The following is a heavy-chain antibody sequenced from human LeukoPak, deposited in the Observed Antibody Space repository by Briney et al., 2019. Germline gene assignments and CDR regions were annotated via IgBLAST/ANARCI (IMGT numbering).Heavy chain of an antibody. CDR1: GGSISRGGYS. V-gene: IGHV4-30-4*07. Sequence: PSETLSLPCAVSGGSISRGGYSWSWIRQPPGQGLEWIGYFYCSASTYYDPSLKSRVTTSLDTSKTQLSLKLSSVTAADTAVYHCARAAGRGSTSGLDLDYWGQGSLVTVDS. CDR3: ARAAGRGSTSGLDLDY. D-gene: IGHD2-2*01. CDR2: FYCSAST. J-gene: IGHJ4*02.